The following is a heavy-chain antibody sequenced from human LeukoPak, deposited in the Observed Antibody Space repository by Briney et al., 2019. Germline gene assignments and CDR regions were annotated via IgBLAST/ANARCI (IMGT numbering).Heavy chain of an antibody. CDR1: GYSISSGYY. J-gene: IGHJ4*02. V-gene: IGHV4-38-2*02. CDR2: IYHSGST. CDR3: ARDGGNY. D-gene: IGHD3-16*01. Sequence: SETLSLTCTVSGYSISSGYYWGWIRQPPGKGLEWIGSIYHSGSTYYNPSLKSRVTISVDTSKNQFSLKLSSVTAADPAVYYCARDGGNYWGQGTLVTVSS.